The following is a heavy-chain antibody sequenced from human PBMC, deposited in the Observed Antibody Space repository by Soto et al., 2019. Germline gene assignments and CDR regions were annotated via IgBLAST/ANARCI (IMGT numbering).Heavy chain of an antibody. CDR2: IYYSGST. D-gene: IGHD1-26*01. CDR1: GGSVSSGSYY. Sequence: QVQLQESGPGLVKPSETLSLTCTVSGGSVSSGSYYWSWIRQPPGKGLEWIGYIYYSGSTNYNPSLKSRVTMSVDTSKSQFSLKLSSVTAADTAVYYCARLRKWELLRFDYWGQGTLVTVSS. V-gene: IGHV4-61*01. CDR3: ARLRKWELLRFDY. J-gene: IGHJ4*02.